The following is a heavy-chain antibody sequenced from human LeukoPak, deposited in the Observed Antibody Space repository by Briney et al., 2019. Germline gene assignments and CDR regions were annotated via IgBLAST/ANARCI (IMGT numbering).Heavy chain of an antibody. CDR3: ARTFRQWLVGGIDY. D-gene: IGHD6-19*01. Sequence: PGGSLRLSCAASGFTFSSYWMHWVRQAPGKGLVWVSRINSDGSSTSYADSVKGRFTISRDNAKNTLYLQMNSLRAEDTPVYYCARTFRQWLVGGIDYWGQGTLVTVSS. J-gene: IGHJ4*02. V-gene: IGHV3-74*01. CDR2: INSDGSST. CDR1: GFTFSSYW.